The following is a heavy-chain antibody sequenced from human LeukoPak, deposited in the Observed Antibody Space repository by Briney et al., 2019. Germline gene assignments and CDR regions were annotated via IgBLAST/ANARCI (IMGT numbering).Heavy chain of an antibody. V-gene: IGHV3-30*02. CDR1: GFTFSSYG. CDR2: IRYDGSNK. J-gene: IGHJ4*02. Sequence: PGGSLRLSCAASGFTFSSYGMHWVRQAPGKLEWVAFIRYDGSNKYYADSVTGRFTISSDNSKNMLYLQMNSLRAEDTAVYYCAKDLDYYGSGSDYWGQGTLVTVSS. D-gene: IGHD3-10*01. CDR3: AKDLDYYGSGSDY.